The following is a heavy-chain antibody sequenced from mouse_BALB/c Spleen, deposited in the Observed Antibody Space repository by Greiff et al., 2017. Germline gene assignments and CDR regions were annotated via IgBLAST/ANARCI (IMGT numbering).Heavy chain of an antibody. CDR1: GFNIKDYY. CDR3: NYYYGSFAWFAY. Sequence: VQLQQSGAELVRSGASVKLSCTASGFNIKDYYMHWVKQRPEQGLEWIGWIDPENGDTEYAPKFQGKATMTADTSSNTAYLQLSSLTSEDTAVYYCNYYYGSFAWFAYWGQGTLVTVSA. CDR2: IDPENGDT. J-gene: IGHJ3*01. D-gene: IGHD1-1*01. V-gene: IGHV14-4*02.